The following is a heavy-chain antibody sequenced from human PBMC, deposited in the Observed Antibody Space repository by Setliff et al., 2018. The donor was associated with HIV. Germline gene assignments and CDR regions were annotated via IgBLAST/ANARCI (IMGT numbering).Heavy chain of an antibody. D-gene: IGHD3-10*01. CDR1: GYTFTDYY. V-gene: IGHV1-69-2*01. J-gene: IGHJ4*02. Sequence: ASVKVSCKASGYTFTDYYMHWVQQAPGKGLEWMGRVDPKNGKALYAENLRGRITITADTSTDTAYMELNSLRSEDTAMYYCATLDYYGSQTYNLALHYWGQGTLVTVSS. CDR2: VDPKNGKA. CDR3: ATLDYYGSQTYNLALHY.